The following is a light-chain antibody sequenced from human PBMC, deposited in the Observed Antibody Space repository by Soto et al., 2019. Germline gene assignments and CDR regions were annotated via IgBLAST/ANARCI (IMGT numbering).Light chain of an antibody. J-gene: IGKJ4*01. CDR3: HQYDSSPLT. CDR1: QSVSSSY. CDR2: GAS. V-gene: IGKV3-20*01. Sequence: EIVLTQSPGTRALSPGERATLSCRASQSVSSSYLAWYQQKPGQAHRLLIYGASSRATGIPDRFSGSGSGTDFTITISRLEPEDFAVYYCHQYDSSPLTLGGGTKVEIK.